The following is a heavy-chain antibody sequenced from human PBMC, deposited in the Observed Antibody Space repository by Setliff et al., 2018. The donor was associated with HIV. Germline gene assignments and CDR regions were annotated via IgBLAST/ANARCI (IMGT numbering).Heavy chain of an antibody. Sequence: PSETLSLTCTVSGGSVSSFYWSWIRQPAEKGLEWIGRIYTRGSTNSNPSLKGRVTMSVDTSKNHFSLKLSSVTAADTAIYYCARGLGGGFSLDALDIWGRGTMVTVSS. D-gene: IGHD2-15*01. V-gene: IGHV4-4*07. CDR2: IYTRGST. J-gene: IGHJ3*02. CDR1: GGSVSSFY. CDR3: ARGLGGGFSLDALDI.